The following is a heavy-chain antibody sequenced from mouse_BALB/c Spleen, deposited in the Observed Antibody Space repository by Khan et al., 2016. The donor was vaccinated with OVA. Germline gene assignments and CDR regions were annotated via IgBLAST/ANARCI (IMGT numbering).Heavy chain of an antibody. V-gene: IGHV5-17*02. CDR2: ISSDSSTI. D-gene: IGHD1-1*01. Sequence: EVPLVESGGGLVQPGGSRKLSCAASGFTFTSYGMHWIRQAPEKGLEWVAYISSDSSTIYYADTVKGRFTISRDNPKNTLFLQMTSPRTGGTALYFCGTSYFYVYYFDYWGQGTTVTVSS. J-gene: IGHJ2*01. CDR3: GTSYFYVYYFDY. CDR1: GFTFTSYG.